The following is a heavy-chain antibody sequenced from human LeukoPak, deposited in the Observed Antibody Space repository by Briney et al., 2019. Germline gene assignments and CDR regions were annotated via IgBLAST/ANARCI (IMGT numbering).Heavy chain of an antibody. D-gene: IGHD3-10*01. Sequence: GGSLRLSCAASGFTFSIYAMSWVRQAPGKGLEWVSAISGSGGSTYYADSVKGRFTISRDNAKNTVYLQMNSLRAEDTAVYYCTRGGVDYWGQGTLVTVSS. V-gene: IGHV3-23*01. J-gene: IGHJ4*02. CDR2: ISGSGGST. CDR1: GFTFSIYA. CDR3: TRGGVDY.